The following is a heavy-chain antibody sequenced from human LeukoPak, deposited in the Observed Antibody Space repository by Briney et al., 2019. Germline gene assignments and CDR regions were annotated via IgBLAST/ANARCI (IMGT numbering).Heavy chain of an antibody. CDR1: GFTLRNYW. D-gene: IGHD6-13*01. V-gene: IGHV3-74*01. CDR2: INGHGNTT. Sequence: GGSLRLSCAASGFTLRNYWMHWVRQVPGKGLVWVSSINGHGNTTKYADSVRGRFTISRDNAKNTLFLQMYSLRADDTAVYFCSRGREYISNWNPFDFWGHGTLVTVSS. CDR3: SRGREYISNWNPFDF. J-gene: IGHJ4*01.